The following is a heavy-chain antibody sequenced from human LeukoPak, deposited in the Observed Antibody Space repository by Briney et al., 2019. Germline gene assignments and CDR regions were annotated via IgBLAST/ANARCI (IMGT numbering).Heavy chain of an antibody. CDR1: GGSISSYY. Sequence: PSETLSLTCTVSGGSISSYYWSWIRQPPGEGLEWIGYIYFSGSTNYNPSLKSRVTISVDTSKNQFSLKLSSVTAADTAVYYCARRTVTTWDWFDPWGQGTLVTVSS. V-gene: IGHV4-59*08. J-gene: IGHJ5*02. D-gene: IGHD4-17*01. CDR3: ARRTVTTWDWFDP. CDR2: IYFSGST.